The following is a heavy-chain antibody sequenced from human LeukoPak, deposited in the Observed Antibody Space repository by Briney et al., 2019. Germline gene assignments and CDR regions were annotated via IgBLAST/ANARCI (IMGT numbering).Heavy chain of an antibody. D-gene: IGHD3-3*01. CDR3: ATTLSYDFWSGVGYYFDY. CDR2: IIPIFGTA. J-gene: IGHJ4*02. V-gene: IGHV1-69*13. Sequence: SVKVSCKASGGTFSSYAISWVRQAPGQGLEWMGGIIPIFGTANYAQKFQGRVTITADESTSTAYMELSSLRSEDTAVYYCATTLSYDFWSGVGYYFDYWGQGTLVTVSS. CDR1: GGTFSSYA.